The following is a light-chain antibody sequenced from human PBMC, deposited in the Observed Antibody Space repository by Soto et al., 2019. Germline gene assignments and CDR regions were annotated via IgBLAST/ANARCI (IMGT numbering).Light chain of an antibody. CDR3: QQYNDWPRT. Sequence: EIVLTQSPATLSVSPGERATLSCRASQSVSSNLAWYQQKPGQAPRLLIDGASTRATGIPARFSGSGSGTEFTLTISSLQSEDFAVYCCQQYNDWPRTFGKGTKVDIK. CDR2: GAS. J-gene: IGKJ1*01. CDR1: QSVSSN. V-gene: IGKV3-15*01.